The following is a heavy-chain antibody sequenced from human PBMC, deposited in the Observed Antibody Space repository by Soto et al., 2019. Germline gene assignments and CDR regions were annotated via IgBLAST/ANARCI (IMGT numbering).Heavy chain of an antibody. V-gene: IGHV3-23*01. CDR3: AKRESNYYYYYMDV. D-gene: IGHD3-10*01. CDR1: GFTFSSYA. J-gene: IGHJ6*03. CDR2: ISDSGGST. Sequence: GGSLRLSCAASGFTFSSYAMSWVRQAPGKGLEWVSAISDSGGSTDYADSVKGRFTISRDNSKNTLYLQMNSLRAEDTAVYYCAKRESNYYYYYMDVWGKGTTVTVSS.